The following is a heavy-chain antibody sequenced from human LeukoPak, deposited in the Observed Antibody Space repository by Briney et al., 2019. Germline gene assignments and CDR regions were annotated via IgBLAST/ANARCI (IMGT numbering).Heavy chain of an antibody. CDR3: AKNSGGTCYSHLDY. D-gene: IGHD2-15*01. Sequence: GSLRLSCGASGFTFSSYGMTWVRQAPGKGLEWVSGISGSGGSTYYEDSVKGRFTISRDNSKNTLYLQMNSLRAEDTAVYYCAKNSGGTCYSHLDYWGQGTLVTVSS. CDR2: ISGSGGST. V-gene: IGHV3-23*01. CDR1: GFTFSSYG. J-gene: IGHJ4*02.